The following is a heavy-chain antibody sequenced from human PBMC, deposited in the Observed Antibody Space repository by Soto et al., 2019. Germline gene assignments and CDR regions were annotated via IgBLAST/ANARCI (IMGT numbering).Heavy chain of an antibody. V-gene: IGHV2-26*01. CDR1: GFSLINARMG. CDR2: IFSNDQK. CDR3: ARIPSTSSGWYFDF. D-gene: IGHD6-19*01. Sequence: QVTLKESGPVLVKPTETLTLTCTVSGFSLINARMGVSWIRQPPGKALEWLAHIFSNDQKSYTTSLKSGLTISTDTSKSQVVLTMTNVDPLDTATYYCARIPSTSSGWYFDFWGPGTLLTVSS. J-gene: IGHJ4*02.